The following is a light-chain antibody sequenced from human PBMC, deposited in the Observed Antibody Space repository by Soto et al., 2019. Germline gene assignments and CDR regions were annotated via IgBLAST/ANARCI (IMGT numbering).Light chain of an antibody. V-gene: IGKV3-20*01. CDR1: QSFGSRF. CDR3: QQYFISRT. J-gene: IGKJ1*01. Sequence: EIVLTQSPGTLSLSPGERATLSCRASQSFGSRFLAWYQQKPGQAPRLVIHGVSTRATGIPDRFSGSGSGTDFTLTISRLEPEDFAVYYCQQYFISRTFGQGTKVDI. CDR2: GVS.